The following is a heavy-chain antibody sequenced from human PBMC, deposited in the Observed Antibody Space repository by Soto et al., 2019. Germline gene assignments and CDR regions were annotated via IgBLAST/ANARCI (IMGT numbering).Heavy chain of an antibody. V-gene: IGHV4-39*01. Sequence: SETLSLTCTVSGDSISSSSYYWGWIRQPPGKGLEWIGSIYYGGSTYYNPSLKSRVTISVDTSKNQFSLKLSSVTAADTAVYYCARPRSVGSYYKSFDYWGQGTLVTVSS. CDR2: IYYGGST. D-gene: IGHD3-10*01. CDR3: ARPRSVGSYYKSFDY. CDR1: GDSISSSSYY. J-gene: IGHJ4*02.